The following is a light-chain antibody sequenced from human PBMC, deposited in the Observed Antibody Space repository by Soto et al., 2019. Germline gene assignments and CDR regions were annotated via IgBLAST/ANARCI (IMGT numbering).Light chain of an antibody. V-gene: IGLV1-44*01. CDR1: SSNIGSHT. Sequence: QSVLTQPPSASGTAGQRSTISCSGSSSNIGSHTVNWHQQVPGTAPKLLIYSNNERPSGVPDRFSGSKSGTSASLAISGLQSGDEADYYCAAWDDSLNGVIFGGGTKVTVL. CDR3: AAWDDSLNGVI. J-gene: IGLJ2*01. CDR2: SNN.